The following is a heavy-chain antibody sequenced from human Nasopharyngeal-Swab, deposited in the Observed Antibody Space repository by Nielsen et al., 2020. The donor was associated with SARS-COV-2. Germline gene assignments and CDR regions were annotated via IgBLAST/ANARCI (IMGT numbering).Heavy chain of an antibody. J-gene: IGHJ4*02. CDR1: SGSISTNSYY. V-gene: IGHV4-39*01. CDR2: IYYSGST. CDR3: ARGDGYNAFDY. D-gene: IGHD5-24*01. Sequence: SETLSLTCTVSSGSISTNSYYWGWVRQPPGKGLEWIGSIYYSGSTYYNPSLKSRVTISVDTSKNQFSLKLSSVTAADTAVYYCARGDGYNAFDYWGQGTLVTVSS.